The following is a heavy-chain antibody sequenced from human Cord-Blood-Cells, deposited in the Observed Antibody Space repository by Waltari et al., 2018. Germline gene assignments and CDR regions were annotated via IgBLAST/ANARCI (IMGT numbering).Heavy chain of an antibody. CDR3: VIGQGFLDVDY. Sequence: QVQLVQSGAEVKKPGSSVKVSCKASGGTFSSYAISWVRQAPGQGLEWMGGIIPIFGNANYAPKFQGRVPIPANESTSTAYMELSSLRSEDTAVYYCVIGQGFLDVDYWCQGTLVTVSS. CDR1: GGTFSSYA. CDR2: IIPIFGNA. D-gene: IGHD3-3*01. V-gene: IGHV1-69*01. J-gene: IGHJ4*02.